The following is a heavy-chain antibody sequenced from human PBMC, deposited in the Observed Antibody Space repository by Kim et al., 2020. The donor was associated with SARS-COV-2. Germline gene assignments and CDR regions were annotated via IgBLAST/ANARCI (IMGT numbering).Heavy chain of an antibody. D-gene: IGHD4-17*01. V-gene: IGHV3-30*18. Sequence: GGSLRLSCAASGFTFSSYGMHWVRQAPGKGLEWVAVISYDGSNKYYADSVKGRFTISRDNSKNTLYLQMNSLRAEDTAVYYCAKDSSFYDYGDHPDAFDI. CDR1: GFTFSSYG. CDR3: AKDSSFYDYGDHPDAFDI. J-gene: IGHJ3*02. CDR2: ISYDGSNK.